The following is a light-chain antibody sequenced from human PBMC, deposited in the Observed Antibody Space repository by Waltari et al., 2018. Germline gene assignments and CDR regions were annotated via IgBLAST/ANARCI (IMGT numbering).Light chain of an antibody. CDR2: DVN. Sequence: HSALAQPASVSGSPGQSIPTSCTGTSSDVGAYNDVSWYQQHPGKAPRLMIYDVNNRPSGVSNRFSGSKSGNTASLTISGLQAEDEADYYCSSFTRTNSWVFGGGTKVTVL. V-gene: IGLV2-14*03. CDR3: SSFTRTNSWV. CDR1: SSDVGAYND. J-gene: IGLJ3*02.